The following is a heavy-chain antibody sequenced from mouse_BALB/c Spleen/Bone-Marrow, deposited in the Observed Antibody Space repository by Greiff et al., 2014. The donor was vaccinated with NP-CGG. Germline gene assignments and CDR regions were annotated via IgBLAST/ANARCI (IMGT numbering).Heavy chain of an antibody. CDR1: GFKIKDNY. D-gene: IGHD1-3*01. CDR3: ARQEFAIYWYFDV. Sequence: VQLQQSGAELVKPGASVKLSCSASGFKIKDNYMHWVKQRPEQGLGWIGRIGPANGNTKYDPKFQDKATITADTSSNTVDLQLSSLTFEDTAVYYCARQEFAIYWYFDVWGAGTTVTVSS. J-gene: IGHJ1*01. V-gene: IGHV14-3*02. CDR2: IGPANGNT.